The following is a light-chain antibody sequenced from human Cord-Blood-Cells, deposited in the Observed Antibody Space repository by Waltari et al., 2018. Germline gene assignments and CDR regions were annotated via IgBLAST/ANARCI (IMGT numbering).Light chain of an antibody. CDR2: GAS. Sequence: EIVLTQSPGTLSLSPGERVTLSCRASQSVSSSYLAWYQQKPGQAPRLLIYGASSRATGIPDRFSGSGSGTDFTLTISRLEPEDFAVYYCQQYGSSPIFGPGTKVDIK. CDR3: QQYGSSPI. J-gene: IGKJ3*01. CDR1: QSVSSSY. V-gene: IGKV3-20*01.